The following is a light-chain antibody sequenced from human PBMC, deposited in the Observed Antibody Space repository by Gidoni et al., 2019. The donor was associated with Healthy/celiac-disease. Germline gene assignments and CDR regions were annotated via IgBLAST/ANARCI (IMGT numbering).Light chain of an antibody. CDR2: GAT. J-gene: IGKJ2*01. CDR3: QQYGSSLYT. CDR1: QSVSSSY. V-gene: IGKV3-20*01. Sequence: EIVLTQSPGTLSLSPGERATLSCRASQSVSSSYLAWYQQKPGQAPRLLIYGATSRAPCIPDSFSGSGSGTDFPLTISILEPEDFAVSYCQQYGSSLYTFGQGTKLEIK.